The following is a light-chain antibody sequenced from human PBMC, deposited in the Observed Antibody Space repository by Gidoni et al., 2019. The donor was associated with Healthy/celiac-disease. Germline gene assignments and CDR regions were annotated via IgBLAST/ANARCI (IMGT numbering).Light chain of an antibody. J-gene: IGLJ2*01. CDR2: EVS. CDR3: SSYTSSSTQV. CDR1: SSDVGGYNY. V-gene: IGLV2-14*01. Sequence: QSALPQPASVSGSPGQSITISCTGTSSDVGGYNYVPWYQQHPGKAPKLMIYEVSNRPSAVSNRFSGSKSGNTASLTISVLQAEDEADYYCSSYTSSSTQVFGGGTKLTVL.